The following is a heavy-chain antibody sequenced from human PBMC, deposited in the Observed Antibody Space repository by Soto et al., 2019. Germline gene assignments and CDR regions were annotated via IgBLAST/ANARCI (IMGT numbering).Heavy chain of an antibody. J-gene: IGHJ6*02. CDR2: IYHTKNA. Sequence: LSESLSLACTLSGRSITTAAYSWSWLRQPPGKALEWIGYIYHTKNAYHKPSLKSRVTISLDRSKNQLSMKMTSVAAADSYLYYCASRPCNFFGLGVWGQGTMVTVSS. CDR3: ASRPCNFFGLGV. CDR1: GRSITTAAYS. V-gene: IGHV4-30-2*01.